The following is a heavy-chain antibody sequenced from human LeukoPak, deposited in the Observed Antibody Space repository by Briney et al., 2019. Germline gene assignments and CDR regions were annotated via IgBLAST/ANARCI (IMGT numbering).Heavy chain of an antibody. V-gene: IGHV4-59*01. CDR2: IYYSGST. Sequence: PSETLSLTCAVYGGSFSSYYWSWIRQPPGKGLEWIGYIYYSGSTNYNPSLKSRVTISVDTSKNQVSLKLSSVTAADTAVYYCARKEEYCSGGSCYLGWFDPWGPGTLVTVSS. CDR3: ARKEEYCSGGSCYLGWFDP. D-gene: IGHD2-15*01. CDR1: GGSFSSYY. J-gene: IGHJ5*02.